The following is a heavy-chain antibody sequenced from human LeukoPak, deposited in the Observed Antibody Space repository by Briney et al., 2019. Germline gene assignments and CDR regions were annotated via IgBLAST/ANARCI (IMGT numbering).Heavy chain of an antibody. Sequence: GGSLRLSCAASGFTFSSYNMNWVRQAPGQGLDWVSYISSSGTTTFYADSVKGRFTISRDNTKNSLYLQMSSLRAEDTAVYYCARDGTTNFLTHWGQGALVTVSS. V-gene: IGHV3-48*04. CDR1: GFTFSSYN. CDR2: ISSSGTTT. CDR3: ARDGTTNFLTH. J-gene: IGHJ4*02. D-gene: IGHD2/OR15-2a*01.